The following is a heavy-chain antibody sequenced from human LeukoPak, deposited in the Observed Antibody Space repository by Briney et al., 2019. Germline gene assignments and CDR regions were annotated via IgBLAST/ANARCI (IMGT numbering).Heavy chain of an antibody. D-gene: IGHD2-15*01. J-gene: IGHJ4*02. Sequence: ASVKVSCKASGYTFTSYAMHWVRQAPGQRLEWMGWINAGNGNTKYSQKFQGRVTITRDTSASTAYMELSSLRSEGTAVYYCARDQAAALYYFDYWGQGTLVTVSS. CDR1: GYTFTSYA. CDR3: ARDQAAALYYFDY. V-gene: IGHV1-3*01. CDR2: INAGNGNT.